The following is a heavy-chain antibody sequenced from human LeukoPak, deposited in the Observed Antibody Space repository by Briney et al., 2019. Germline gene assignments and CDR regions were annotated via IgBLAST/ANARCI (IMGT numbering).Heavy chain of an antibody. J-gene: IGHJ6*03. CDR1: AYTFTSYG. CDR3: VRSLEWLLITGDYYMDV. V-gene: IGHV1-18*01. D-gene: IGHD3-3*01. Sequence: ASVKVSCKASAYTFTSYGISWVRQAPGQGLDWMGWISAYNGNTNYAQKLQGRVTMTTDTSTSTAYMELRSLRSDDTAVYYCVRSLEWLLITGDYYMDVWGKGTTVTVSS. CDR2: ISAYNGNT.